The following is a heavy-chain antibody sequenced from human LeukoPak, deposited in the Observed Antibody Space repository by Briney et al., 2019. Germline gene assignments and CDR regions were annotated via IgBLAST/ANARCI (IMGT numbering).Heavy chain of an antibody. J-gene: IGHJ4*02. Sequence: SETLSLTCAVYGGSFSGYYWSWIRQPPGKGQEWIGEINFSGSTNYNPSLKSRVTISVDTSKNQFSLKLSSVTAADTAVYYCARRPRRYYDSSGYYLDYWGQGNLVTVSS. V-gene: IGHV4-34*01. CDR2: INFSGST. D-gene: IGHD3-22*01. CDR1: GGSFSGYY. CDR3: ARRPRRYYDSSGYYLDY.